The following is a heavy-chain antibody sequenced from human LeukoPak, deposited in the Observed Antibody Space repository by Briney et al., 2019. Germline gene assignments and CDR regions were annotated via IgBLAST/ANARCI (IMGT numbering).Heavy chain of an antibody. Sequence: ASVKVSCKASGYTFTSYYMHWVQQAPGQGLEWMGIINPSGGSTSYAQKFQGRVTMTRDTSTSTVYMELSSLRSEDTAVYYCARESVRGYCSGGSCYSGAFDIWGQGTMVTVSS. D-gene: IGHD2-15*01. V-gene: IGHV1-46*01. J-gene: IGHJ3*02. CDR3: ARESVRGYCSGGSCYSGAFDI. CDR1: GYTFTSYY. CDR2: INPSGGST.